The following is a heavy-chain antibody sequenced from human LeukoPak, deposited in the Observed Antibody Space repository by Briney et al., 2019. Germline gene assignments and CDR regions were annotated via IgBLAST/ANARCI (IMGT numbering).Heavy chain of an antibody. D-gene: IGHD5-12*01. J-gene: IGHJ4*02. CDR1: GGSISSYY. Sequence: SETLSLTCTVSGGSISSYYWNWIRQPPGKGLEWIGYIYYSGSTNYNPSLPSRVTMSVDTSKNQFSLKLSSVTAADTAVYYCARQGSAYSGYDLGYWGQGTLVTVSS. CDR2: IYYSGST. V-gene: IGHV4-59*08. CDR3: ARQGSAYSGYDLGY.